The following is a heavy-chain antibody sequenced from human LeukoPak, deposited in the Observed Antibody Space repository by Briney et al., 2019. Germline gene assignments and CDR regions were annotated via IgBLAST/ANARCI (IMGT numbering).Heavy chain of an antibody. CDR2: ISSNNNHI. CDR1: GFTFSNAW. J-gene: IGHJ4*02. CDR3: ARGQGDSSGYCLDY. D-gene: IGHD3-22*01. Sequence: AGSLRLSWAASGFTFSNAWMSWVRQPPGKGLEWVSSISSNNNHIYYADSVRGRFTISRDTAKNSLYLQMNSLRAEDTAVYYCARGQGDSSGYCLDYWGQGTLVTVSS. V-gene: IGHV3-21*01.